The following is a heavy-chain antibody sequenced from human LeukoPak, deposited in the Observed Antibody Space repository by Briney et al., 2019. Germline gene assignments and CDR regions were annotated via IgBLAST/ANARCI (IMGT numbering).Heavy chain of an antibody. CDR2: INTNTGNP. D-gene: IGHD3-22*01. J-gene: IGHJ4*02. CDR1: GYTFTSYA. Sequence: ASVKVSCTASGYTFTSYAMNWVRQAPGQGLEWMGWINTNTGNPTYAQDFTGRFVFSLDTSVSTAYLQISGLKAEDTAVYFCARVRYFDTSGYYYYFDYWGQGTLVTVSS. V-gene: IGHV7-4-1*02. CDR3: ARVRYFDTSGYYYYFDY.